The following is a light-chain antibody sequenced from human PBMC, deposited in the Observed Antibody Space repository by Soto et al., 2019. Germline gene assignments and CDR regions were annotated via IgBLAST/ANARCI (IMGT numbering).Light chain of an antibody. V-gene: IGLV4-69*01. CDR1: SGHSSYT. J-gene: IGLJ3*02. Sequence: QLVLTQSPSASASLGASVKLTCTLSSGHSSYTIAWHQQQPEKGPRYLMKLNSDGSHNKGDGIPDRFSGSSSGAERYLTISSLQSEDEDDYYCQSWGIGMQVFGGGTKLTVL. CDR3: QSWGIGMQV. CDR2: LNSDGSH.